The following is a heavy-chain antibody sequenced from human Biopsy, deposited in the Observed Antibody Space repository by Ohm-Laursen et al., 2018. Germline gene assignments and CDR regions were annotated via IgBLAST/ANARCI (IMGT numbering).Heavy chain of an antibody. Sequence: SLRLSCAASGFTFPTYAMNWVRQAPGKGLEWVAHIDVSDYNTYYADSVRGRFTISRDNSKQMVHLEINSLTADDTAVYYCVKQWGGYNCDSWGQGTLVTVSS. J-gene: IGHJ5*01. CDR1: GFTFPTYA. D-gene: IGHD1-20*01. V-gene: IGHV3-23*01. CDR2: IDVSDYNT. CDR3: VKQWGGYNCDS.